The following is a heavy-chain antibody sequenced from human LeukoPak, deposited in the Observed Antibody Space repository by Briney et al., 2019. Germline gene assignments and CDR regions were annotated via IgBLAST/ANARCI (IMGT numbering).Heavy chain of an antibody. V-gene: IGHV1-2*02. CDR3: ARALYYDSSGYYSSSYYYFQQ. CDR1: GYTFTSYY. Sequence: ASVKVSCKASGYTFTSYYLHWVRQAPGQGLEWVGWINPNSGGTNYAQKFQGRVTMTRDTSISTAYMELSRLRSDDTAEYYCARALYYDSSGYYSSSYYYFQQWGQGTLVTVSS. J-gene: IGHJ1*01. CDR2: INPNSGGT. D-gene: IGHD3-22*01.